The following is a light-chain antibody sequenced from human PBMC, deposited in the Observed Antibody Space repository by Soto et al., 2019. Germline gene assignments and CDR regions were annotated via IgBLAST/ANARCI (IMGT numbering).Light chain of an antibody. CDR2: DAS. CDR3: QQYNSYPT. Sequence: DIQMTQSPSSLSASIGDRVSITFRASQSISTYLNWFQQKPGKAPRLLIYDASSLQSGVPSRFSGSGSGTDFTLTISSLQPEDFATYYCQQYNSYPTFGQGTKVDIK. V-gene: IGKV1-39*01. CDR1: QSISTY. J-gene: IGKJ1*01.